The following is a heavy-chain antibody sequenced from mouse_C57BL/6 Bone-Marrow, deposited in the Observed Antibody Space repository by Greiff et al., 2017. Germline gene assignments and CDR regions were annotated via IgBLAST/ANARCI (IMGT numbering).Heavy chain of an antibody. D-gene: IGHD2-3*01. Sequence: LQQSGAELVRPGASVKMSCKASGYTFTSYNMNWVKQTPRQGLEWIGAIYPGNGDTSYNHKFKGKATLTVDKSSSTAYMQLSSLTSEDSAVYFCARGWLLGWFAYWGQGTLVTVSA. V-gene: IGHV1-12*01. CDR2: IYPGNGDT. J-gene: IGHJ3*01. CDR3: ARGWLLGWFAY. CDR1: GYTFTSYN.